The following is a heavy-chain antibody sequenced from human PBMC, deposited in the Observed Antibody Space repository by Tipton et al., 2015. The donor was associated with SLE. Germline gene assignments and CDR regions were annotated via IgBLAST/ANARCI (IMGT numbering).Heavy chain of an antibody. CDR3: ARDGGARGWHDP. J-gene: IGHJ5*02. CDR2: INHSGNI. Sequence: TLSLTCAIYGGSFNGYYWSWIRQPPGKGLEWIGAINHSGNIDYNPSLKSRVTISVDESRNQFSLRLTSVTVADTAVYYCARDGGARGWHDPWGQGILVTIS. V-gene: IGHV4-34*01. CDR1: GGSFNGYY. D-gene: IGHD3-10*01.